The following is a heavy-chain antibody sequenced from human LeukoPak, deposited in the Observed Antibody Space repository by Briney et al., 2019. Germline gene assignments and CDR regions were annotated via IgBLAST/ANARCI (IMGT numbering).Heavy chain of an antibody. CDR3: ARDDPYYFDY. CDR2: INPNSGGT. J-gene: IGHJ4*02. CDR1: GGTFSSYA. V-gene: IGHV1-2*02. Sequence: ASVKVSCKASGGTFSSYAISWVRQAPGQGLEWMGWINPNSGGTNYAQKFQGRVTMTRDTSISTAYMELSRLRSDDTAVYYCARDDPYYFDYWGQGTLVTVSS.